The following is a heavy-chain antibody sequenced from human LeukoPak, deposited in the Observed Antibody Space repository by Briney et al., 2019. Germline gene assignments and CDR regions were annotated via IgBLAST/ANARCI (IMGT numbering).Heavy chain of an antibody. Sequence: QPGGPLRLSCAASGFTFTNYAMSWVRQAPGKGLEWVSDISGSGDFTYYADSVKGRFTISRDKSKNTLYLQMNSLRAEDTAVYYCAKDGARDGYNYPDYWGQGTLVTVSS. CDR3: AKDGARDGYNYPDY. V-gene: IGHV3-23*01. CDR2: ISGSGDFT. J-gene: IGHJ4*02. CDR1: GFTFTNYA. D-gene: IGHD5-24*01.